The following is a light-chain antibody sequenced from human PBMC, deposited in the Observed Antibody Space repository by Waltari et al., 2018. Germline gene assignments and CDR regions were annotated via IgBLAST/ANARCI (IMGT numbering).Light chain of an antibody. CDR1: SSDIGTYNF. Sequence: QSALTQPASVSGSPGQSITISCTGTSSDIGTYNFVSWYQQHPGKAPKLMICDVSTRPSGSSNRFSGSKSGNTSSLTISGLQAEDEADYYCSSYTTTTVIFGGGTKVTVL. CDR3: SSYTTTTVI. CDR2: DVS. V-gene: IGLV2-14*03. J-gene: IGLJ2*01.